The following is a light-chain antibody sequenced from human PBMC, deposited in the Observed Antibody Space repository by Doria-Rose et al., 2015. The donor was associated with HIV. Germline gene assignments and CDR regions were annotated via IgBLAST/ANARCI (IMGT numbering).Light chain of an antibody. V-gene: IGKV3-11*01. J-gene: IGKJ1*01. CDR3: QQCSSWKGT. CDR2: DAS. CDR1: QSVSSY. Sequence: ATLSLSPGERATLSCRASQSVSSYLAWYQEKPGQAPSLLIYDASNRATGIPARFSGSGSGTDFTLTISSLEPEDSAVYDCQQCSSWKGTVGQGTRVEIK.